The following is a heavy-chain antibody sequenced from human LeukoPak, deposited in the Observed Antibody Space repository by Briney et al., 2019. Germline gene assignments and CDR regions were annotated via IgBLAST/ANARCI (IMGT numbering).Heavy chain of an antibody. Sequence: PGGSLRLSCAGSGCTFDDYGMSWVRQAPGKGLEWVSGINWNGGSTGYGDSVKGRFTISRDNAKNSLYLQMNSLRADDTAVYYCVREGGKTFDYWGQGTLVTVSS. CDR3: VREGGKTFDY. J-gene: IGHJ4*02. V-gene: IGHV3-20*04. CDR1: GCTFDDYG. CDR2: INWNGGST.